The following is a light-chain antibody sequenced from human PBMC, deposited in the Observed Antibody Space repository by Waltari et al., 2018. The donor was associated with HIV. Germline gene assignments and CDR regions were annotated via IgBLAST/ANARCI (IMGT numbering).Light chain of an antibody. CDR2: DVS. Sequence: QSALTQPASVSGSPGQSITISCTGTSSDVGGYNYVYWYQQNPGKAPKLMIYDVSNRPSGVSNRFSGSKSGNTASLTISGLQAEDEADYYCSSYRSSSTWVFSGGTKLTVL. V-gene: IGLV2-14*03. CDR1: SSDVGGYNY. CDR3: SSYRSSSTWV. J-gene: IGLJ3*02.